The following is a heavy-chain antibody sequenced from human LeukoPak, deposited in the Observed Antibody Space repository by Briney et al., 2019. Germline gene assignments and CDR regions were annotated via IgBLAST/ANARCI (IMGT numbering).Heavy chain of an antibody. D-gene: IGHD2-2*01. CDR2: IIPIFGTA. CDR3: AGFLGYCSSTSCWNWFDP. CDR1: GGTFSSYA. V-gene: IGHV1-69*01. Sequence: SVKVSCKPSGGTFSSYAISWVRQAPGQGLEWMGGIIPIFGTANYAQKFQSRVTITADESTSTAYMELSSLRSEDTAVYYCAGFLGYCSSTSCWNWFDPWGQGTLVTVSS. J-gene: IGHJ5*02.